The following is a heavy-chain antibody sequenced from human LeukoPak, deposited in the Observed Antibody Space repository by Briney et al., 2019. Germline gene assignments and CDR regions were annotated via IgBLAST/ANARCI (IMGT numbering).Heavy chain of an antibody. D-gene: IGHD6-13*01. CDR3: ARGGTGYSSSCFDY. V-gene: IGHV4-59*01. J-gene: IGHJ4*02. CDR2: IYYSGST. Sequence: SETLSLTCTVSGGSISSYYWSWIRQPPGKGLEWIGYIYYSGSTNYNPSLKSRVTISVDTSKNQFSLKLSSVTAADTAVYYCARGGTGYSSSCFDYWGQGTLVTVSS. CDR1: GGSISSYY.